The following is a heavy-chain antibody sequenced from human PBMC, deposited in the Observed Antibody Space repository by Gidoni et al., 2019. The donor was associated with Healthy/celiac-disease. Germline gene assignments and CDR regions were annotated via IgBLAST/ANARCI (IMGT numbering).Heavy chain of an antibody. CDR2: INWNGGST. CDR1: GFTFDDYG. J-gene: IGHJ6*03. D-gene: IGHD5-12*01. V-gene: IGHV3-20*04. Sequence: EVQLVESGGGVVRPGGSLRLSCAASGFTFDDYGISWVRQAPGKGLEWVSGINWNGGSTGYADSVKGRFTISRDNAKNSLYLQMNSLRAEDTALYYCAREGTGYSGYALYYYYYMDVWGKGTTVTVSS. CDR3: AREGTGYSGYALYYYYYMDV.